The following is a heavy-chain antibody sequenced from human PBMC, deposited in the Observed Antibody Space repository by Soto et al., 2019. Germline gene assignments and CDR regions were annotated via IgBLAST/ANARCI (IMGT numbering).Heavy chain of an antibody. CDR2: ISGSGGNT. CDR1: GFTFSSYA. V-gene: IGHV3-23*01. D-gene: IGHD2-21*02. Sequence: GGSLRLSCAASGFTFSSYAMSWVRQAPGKGLEWVSAISGSGGNTHYADSVKGRFTISRDNSKNTLYLQMNSLRAEDTAVYFCARIGPYCGGDCYPDFDFWGLGTPVTVSS. CDR3: ARIGPYCGGDCYPDFDF. J-gene: IGHJ4*02.